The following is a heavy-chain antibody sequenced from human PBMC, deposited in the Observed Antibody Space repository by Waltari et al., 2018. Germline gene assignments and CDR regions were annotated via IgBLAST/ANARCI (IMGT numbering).Heavy chain of an antibody. CDR2: ISYDGRNK. V-gene: IGHV3-30*03. CDR1: SRYG. CDR3: AAYEGGSGDSLRYFQH. D-gene: IGHD4-17*01. Sequence: SRYGMHWVRQAPGKGLEWVAVISYDGRNKKYVDSVKGRFTISRDNSKNTLYLQMDTLRAEDTAVYYCAAYEGGSGDSLRYFQHWGQGTLVTVSS. J-gene: IGHJ1*01.